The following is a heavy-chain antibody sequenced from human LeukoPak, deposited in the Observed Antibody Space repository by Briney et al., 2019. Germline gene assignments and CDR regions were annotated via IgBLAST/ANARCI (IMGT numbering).Heavy chain of an antibody. CDR2: IYSGGNT. Sequence: MSWVRQAPGKGLEWVSVIYSGGNTFYADSVKGRFTISRDNSRNTLYLQMNSLRAEDTAIYFCARSPIVGATKRFDYWAREPWSPSPQ. CDR3: ARSPIVGATKRFDY. J-gene: IGHJ4*02. V-gene: IGHV3-66*01. D-gene: IGHD1-26*01.